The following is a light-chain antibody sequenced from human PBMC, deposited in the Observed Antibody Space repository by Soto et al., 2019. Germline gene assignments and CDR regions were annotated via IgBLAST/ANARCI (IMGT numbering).Light chain of an antibody. CDR3: QQSYSFPRT. Sequence: DIQMTQSPSSLSASVGDRVTITCRASQSISYYLNWYQQRPGKAPNLLIYAASSNILKSGVPSRFSGSGSGTDFTLTISSLQPEDFATYYCQQSYSFPRTFGQGTKVEIK. CDR2: AAS. J-gene: IGKJ1*01. CDR1: QSISYY. V-gene: IGKV1-39*01.